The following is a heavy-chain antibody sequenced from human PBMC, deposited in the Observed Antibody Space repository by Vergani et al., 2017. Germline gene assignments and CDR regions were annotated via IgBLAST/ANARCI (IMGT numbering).Heavy chain of an antibody. V-gene: IGHV3-74*03. CDR1: GSSSNVYG. CDR3: GLFYYYYGMDV. J-gene: IGHJ6*02. CDR2: IKSDGSIT. Sequence: DVHLAGSGGGFFRLGGSLSFSGSAPGSSSNVYGRHWVRQVPGKGLLWVSRIKSDGSITAYADSVKGRFTISRDNAQNTLYLQTNSLRVEDTGVYYCGLFYYYYGMDVWGQGTTVTVSS.